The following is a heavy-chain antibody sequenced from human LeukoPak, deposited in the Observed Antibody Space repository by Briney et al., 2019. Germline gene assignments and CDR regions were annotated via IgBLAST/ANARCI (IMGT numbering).Heavy chain of an antibody. J-gene: IGHJ4*02. V-gene: IGHV3-64*01. CDR2: ISSNGGST. CDR3: ARDQKYSGSYGGTDY. D-gene: IGHD1-26*01. Sequence: GGSLRLSCAASGFTFSSYAMHWVRQAPGKGLEYVSAISSNGGSTYYANSVKGRFTISRDNSKNTLYLQMGSLRAEDVAVYYCARDQKYSGSYGGTDYWGQGTLVTVSS. CDR1: GFTFSSYA.